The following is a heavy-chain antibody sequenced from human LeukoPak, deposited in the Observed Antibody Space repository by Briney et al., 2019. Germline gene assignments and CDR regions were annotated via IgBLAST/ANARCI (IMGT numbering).Heavy chain of an antibody. V-gene: IGHV3-48*04. CDR3: ARASSSWQRGFYFDY. CDR2: ISDSSSTI. CDR1: GFTFSSYS. D-gene: IGHD6-13*01. J-gene: IGHJ4*02. Sequence: GGSLRLSCAASGFTFSSYSMNWVRQAPGKGLEWVSYISDSSSTIYYADSVKGRFTISRDNAKNSLYLQMNSLRAEDTAVYYCARASSSWQRGFYFDYWGQGTLVTVSS.